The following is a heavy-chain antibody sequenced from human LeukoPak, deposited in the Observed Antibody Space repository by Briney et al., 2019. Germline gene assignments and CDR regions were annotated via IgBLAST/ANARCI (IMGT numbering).Heavy chain of an antibody. CDR3: ARDPANYDFWSGYYTPYYYYYYMDV. Sequence: GGSRRLSCAASGFTFSSYSMNWVRQAPGKGLEWVSSISSSSSYIYYADSVKGRFTISRDNAKNSLYLQMNSLRAEDTAVYYCARDPANYDFWSGYYTPYYYYYYMDVWGKGTTVTVSS. V-gene: IGHV3-21*01. CDR1: GFTFSSYS. CDR2: ISSSSSYI. D-gene: IGHD3-3*01. J-gene: IGHJ6*03.